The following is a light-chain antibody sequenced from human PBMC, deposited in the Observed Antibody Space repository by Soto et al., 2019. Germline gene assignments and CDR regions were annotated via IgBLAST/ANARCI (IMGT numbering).Light chain of an antibody. CDR3: SSYAGSSTRLYV. Sequence: QAVVTQPASVSGSPGQSITISCTGTSSDVGGYNYVSWYQQHPGKAPKLMIYDVSNRPSGVSNRFSGSKSGNTASLTISGLQAEDEADYYCSSYAGSSTRLYVFGTGTKLTVL. V-gene: IGLV2-14*01. CDR1: SSDVGGYNY. CDR2: DVS. J-gene: IGLJ1*01.